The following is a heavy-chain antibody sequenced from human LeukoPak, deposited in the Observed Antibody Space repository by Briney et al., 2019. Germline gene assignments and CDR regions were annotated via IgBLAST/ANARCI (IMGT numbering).Heavy chain of an antibody. CDR2: ITSGSGYI. Sequence: GGSLRLSCAASGFTFRSYSMNWVRQAPGKGLEWVACITSGSGYIWYADSVKGRFTISRDDAKNALYLQMNSLRAEDTAVYYCARERKCGDSEIAFHWGQGTLVAVSS. J-gene: IGHJ1*01. CDR3: ARERKCGDSEIAFH. CDR1: GFTFRSYS. V-gene: IGHV3-21*04. D-gene: IGHD4-17*01.